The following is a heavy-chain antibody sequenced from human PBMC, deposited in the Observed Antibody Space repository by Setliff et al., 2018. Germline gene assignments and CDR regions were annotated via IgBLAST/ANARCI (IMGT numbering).Heavy chain of an antibody. V-gene: IGHV4-34*01. Sequence: PSETLSLTCAVYGGSFTDHFWSWIRQPPGKGLEWIGEINHSGSTNYNPSLKSXVSISVXXXXXXXXXXXXXXXXXXXXVYFCARVPHIWFGELVTFDDAFDIWGQGTMVTVSS. CDR1: GGSFTDHF. J-gene: IGHJ3*02. CDR3: ARVPHIWFGELVTFDDAFDI. CDR2: INHSGST. D-gene: IGHD3-10*01.